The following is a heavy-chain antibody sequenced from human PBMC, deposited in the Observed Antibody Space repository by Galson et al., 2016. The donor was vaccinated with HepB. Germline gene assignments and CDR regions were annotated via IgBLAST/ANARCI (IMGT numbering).Heavy chain of an antibody. Sequence: SLSLTCTVSSDSISCTSYYWTWIRQPAGKGLEWIGRMSSSGTPNYNTSPKTRETISVDTSKNQFSLNLSSVTAADTAVYYFARDPTGIGNYLDYWGQGTLVSVSS. V-gene: IGHV4-61*02. CDR3: ARDPTGIGNYLDY. CDR1: SDSISCTSYY. J-gene: IGHJ4*02. CDR2: MSSSGTP. D-gene: IGHD1-26*01.